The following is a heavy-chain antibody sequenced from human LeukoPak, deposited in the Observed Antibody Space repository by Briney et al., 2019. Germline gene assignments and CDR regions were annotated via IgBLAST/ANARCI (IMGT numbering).Heavy chain of an antibody. CDR1: GGTFSSYA. Sequence: ASVKVSCKASGGTFSSYAISWVRQAPGQGLEWMGGIIPIFGTANYAQKFQGRVTITADKSTSTAYMELSSLRSEDTAVYYCASYSGSSPIEYYYYMDVWGKGTTVTVSS. J-gene: IGHJ6*03. V-gene: IGHV1-69*06. CDR2: IIPIFGTA. D-gene: IGHD1-26*01. CDR3: ASYSGSSPIEYYYYMDV.